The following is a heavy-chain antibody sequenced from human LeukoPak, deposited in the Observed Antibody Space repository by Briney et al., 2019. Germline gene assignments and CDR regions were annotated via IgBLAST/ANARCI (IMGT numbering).Heavy chain of an antibody. CDR3: ARGLRDRYGMDV. D-gene: IGHD5-12*01. CDR1: GFTFSSYS. CDR2: ISSSSSYI. V-gene: IGHV3-21*01. J-gene: IGHJ6*02. Sequence: GGSLRLSCAASGFTFSSYSMNWVRQAPGKGLEWVSSISSSSSYIYYADSVKGRFTISRDNAKNSLYLQMNSLIAEDTAVYYCARGLRDRYGMDVWGQGTTVTVSS.